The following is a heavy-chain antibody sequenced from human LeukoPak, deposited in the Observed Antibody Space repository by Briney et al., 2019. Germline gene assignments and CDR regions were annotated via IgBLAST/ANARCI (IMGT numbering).Heavy chain of an antibody. D-gene: IGHD5-12*01. CDR1: GFTFTNAW. CDR3: AKVINSGYYYYFDY. Sequence: GGSLRLSCAASGFTFTNAWMNWVRQAPGKGLEWVSAISHSSSGTYYVDSVKGRFTISRDNSKNTLYMQMNSLRAEDTAVYYCAKVINSGYYYYFDYWGQGTLVTVSS. V-gene: IGHV3-23*01. J-gene: IGHJ4*02. CDR2: ISHSSSGT.